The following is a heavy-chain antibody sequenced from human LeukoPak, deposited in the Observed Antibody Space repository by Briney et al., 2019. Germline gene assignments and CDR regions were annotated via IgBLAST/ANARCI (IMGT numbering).Heavy chain of an antibody. CDR3: ARLWGRFDAFDV. CDR1: GYTFTGYY. Sequence: ASVKVSCKTSGYTFTGYYMPWVRQAPGQGLEYMGWINPNSGGTNYPQKFQGRVTMTRDTSISTAYMELSSLRSDDTAVYYCARLWGRFDAFDVWGQGTMVTVSS. V-gene: IGHV1-2*02. D-gene: IGHD7-27*01. J-gene: IGHJ3*01. CDR2: INPNSGGT.